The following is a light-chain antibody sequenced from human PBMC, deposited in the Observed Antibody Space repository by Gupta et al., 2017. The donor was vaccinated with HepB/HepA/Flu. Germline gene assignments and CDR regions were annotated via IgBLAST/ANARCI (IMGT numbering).Light chain of an antibody. CDR1: SSDVGGYNY. CDR3: SSYAGSNNFVV. J-gene: IGLJ2*01. V-gene: IGLV2-8*01. CDR2: EVS. Sequence: SSDVGGYNYVSWYQQHPGKAPKLMIYEVSKRPSGVPDRFSGSKSGNTASLTVSGLQAEDEADYYCSSYAGSNNFVVFGGGTKLTVL.